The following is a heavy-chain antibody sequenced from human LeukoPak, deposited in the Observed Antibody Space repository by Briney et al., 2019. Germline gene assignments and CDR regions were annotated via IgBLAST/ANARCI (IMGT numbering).Heavy chain of an antibody. CDR1: GYTFTGYY. CDR3: ARDPLAYYFDSHSKHFDY. J-gene: IGHJ4*02. CDR2: INPNNGNT. V-gene: IGHV1-2*02. Sequence: ASVKVSCKASGYTFTGYYMHWVRQAPGQGPEWMGWINPNNGNTKYSQKFQGRVTMTRDTSISTAYMDLSSLTSDDTAVYYCARDPLAYYFDSHSKHFDYWGQGTLVTVSS. D-gene: IGHD3-22*01.